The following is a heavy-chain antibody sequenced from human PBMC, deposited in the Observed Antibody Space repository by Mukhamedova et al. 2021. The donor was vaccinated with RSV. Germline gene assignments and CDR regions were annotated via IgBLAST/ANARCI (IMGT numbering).Heavy chain of an antibody. Sequence: GIINPCGGSTSYAQKFQGRVTMTRDTSTSTVYMELSSLRSEDTAVYYCARDVTMTWGQGTLVTVSS. V-gene: IGHV1-46*01. D-gene: IGHD3-22*01. CDR3: ARDVTMT. J-gene: IGHJ4*02. CDR2: INPCGGST.